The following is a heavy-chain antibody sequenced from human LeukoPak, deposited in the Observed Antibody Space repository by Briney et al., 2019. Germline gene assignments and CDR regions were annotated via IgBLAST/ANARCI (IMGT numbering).Heavy chain of an antibody. CDR1: SGSISTSNYY. D-gene: IGHD1-26*01. J-gene: IGHJ4*02. CDR3: ARGLRGSYARGLNY. V-gene: IGHV4-39*07. CDR2: IFYSGST. Sequence: SETLSLTCTVSSGSISTSNYYWGWVRQPPGKALEWIGNIFYSGSTYYSPSLKSRVTISVDTSKNQFSLKLSSVTAADTAVYYCARGLRGSYARGLNYWGQGTLVTVSS.